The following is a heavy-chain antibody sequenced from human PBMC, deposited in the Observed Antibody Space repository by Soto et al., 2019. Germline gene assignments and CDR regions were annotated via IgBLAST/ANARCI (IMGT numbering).Heavy chain of an antibody. CDR3: AHTIVVVPTAHDAFDV. CDR2: LYWDDDK. J-gene: IGHJ3*01. D-gene: IGHD2-2*01. CDR1: GFSLSSIEVG. V-gene: IGHV2-5*02. Sequence: QITLKESGPSLVKPTQALTLTCTFSGFSLSSIEVGVCWIRPPPGKTLEWLGILYWDDDKHYSPTLKSRISIAKDTSKDQVVLTLTNIDPVDTATYYCAHTIVVVPTAHDAFDVWGQETMVTVSS.